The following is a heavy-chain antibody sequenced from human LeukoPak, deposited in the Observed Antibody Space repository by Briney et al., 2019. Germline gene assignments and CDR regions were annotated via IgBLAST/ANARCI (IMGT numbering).Heavy chain of an antibody. Sequence: GGSLRLSCAASGFTFSSYWMSWVRQAPGKGLEWVANIKQDGSEKYYVDSVRGRFSISKDNAKNSLYLQMNSLRAEDTAAYYCARDPCHGALDYWGQGALVTVSS. CDR1: GFTFSSYW. V-gene: IGHV3-7*03. CDR2: IKQDGSEK. D-gene: IGHD2-2*01. J-gene: IGHJ4*02. CDR3: ARDPCHGALDY.